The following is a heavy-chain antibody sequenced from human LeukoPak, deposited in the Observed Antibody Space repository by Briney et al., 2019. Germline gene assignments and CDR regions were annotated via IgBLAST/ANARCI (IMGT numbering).Heavy chain of an antibody. CDR1: GYTFTGYY. CDR2: INPNSGGT. Sequence: GASVKVSCKASGYTFTGYYMHWVRQAPGQGREWMGRINPNSGGTNYAQKFQGRVTMTRDTSISTAYMELSRLRSDDTAVYYCARAPRYCSGGSCYYISEYWGQGTLVTVSS. V-gene: IGHV1-2*06. D-gene: IGHD2-15*01. CDR3: ARAPRYCSGGSCYYISEY. J-gene: IGHJ4*02.